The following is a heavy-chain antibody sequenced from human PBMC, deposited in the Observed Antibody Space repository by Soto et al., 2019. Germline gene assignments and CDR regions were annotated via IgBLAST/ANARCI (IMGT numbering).Heavy chain of an antibody. CDR3: ASRSGVAAAGFDY. CDR2: TRNKANSYTT. D-gene: IGHD6-13*01. V-gene: IGHV3-72*01. J-gene: IGHJ4*02. CDR1: GCNFIDHG. Sequence: WGPLRVSRTAAGCNFIDHGGGWVSQAPGKGLEWVGRTRNKANSYTTEYAASVKGRFTISRDDSKNSLYLQMNSLKTEDTAVYYCASRSGVAAAGFDYWGQGTLVTVSS.